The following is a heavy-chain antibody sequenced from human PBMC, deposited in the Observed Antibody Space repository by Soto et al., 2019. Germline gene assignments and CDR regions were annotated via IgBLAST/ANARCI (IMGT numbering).Heavy chain of an antibody. V-gene: IGHV5-10-1*01. D-gene: IGHD6-13*01. CDR1: GYSLTTHW. CDR2: MDPRQSYF. J-gene: IGHJ4*02. CDR3: AVYRSSWFGDGRFDS. Sequence: GEALMISCEGSGYSLTTHWINWVRQMPGKGRAWMGWMDPRQSYFNYNPSFQGPVTIATDKSTKTAYPHWNSLEASEPAIVFCAVYRSSWFGDGRFDSWGPGTLVTVSS.